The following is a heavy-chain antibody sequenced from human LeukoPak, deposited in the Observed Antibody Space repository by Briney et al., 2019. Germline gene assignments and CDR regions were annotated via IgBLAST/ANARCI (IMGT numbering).Heavy chain of an antibody. CDR1: GGSISSYY. Sequence: PSETLSLTCTVSGGSISSYYWSWIRQPPGKGLEWIGYIYYSGRTNYNPSLKSRVTISVDTSKNQFSLKLSSVTAADTAVYYCARGGYYYDSSGYYFGELLYAFDIWGQGTMVTVSS. CDR2: IYYSGRT. CDR3: ARGGYYYDSSGYYFGELLYAFDI. D-gene: IGHD3-22*01. J-gene: IGHJ3*02. V-gene: IGHV4-59*01.